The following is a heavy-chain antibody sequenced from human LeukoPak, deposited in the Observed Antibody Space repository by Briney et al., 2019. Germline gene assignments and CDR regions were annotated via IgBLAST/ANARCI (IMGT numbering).Heavy chain of an antibody. D-gene: IGHD2-15*01. J-gene: IGHJ5*02. Sequence: GGSLRLSCAASGFIFTNYWMSWVRQAPGKGPEWVANIKQDESKTYYVDSVKGRFTISRDNAKNSLYLQMNSLRAEDTAVYYCARDASLYCSGDSCNWAFDRWGQGTLVTVSS. CDR1: GFIFTNYW. CDR3: ARDASLYCSGDSCNWAFDR. CDR2: IKQDESKT. V-gene: IGHV3-7*01.